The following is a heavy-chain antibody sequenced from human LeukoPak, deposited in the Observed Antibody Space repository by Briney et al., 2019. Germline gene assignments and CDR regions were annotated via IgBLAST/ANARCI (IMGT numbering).Heavy chain of an antibody. Sequence: SETLSLTCTVSGGSIRSSYWNWIRQSPGKGLQWIGSIHHSGSRSLNPSLESRVTVSVDTSKNQFSLRLRSVTAADTAMYYCARRGHVSGSARGWYFDLWGRGTLVTVSS. CDR1: GGSIRSSY. J-gene: IGHJ2*01. CDR2: IHHSGSR. CDR3: ARRGHVSGSARGWYFDL. V-gene: IGHV4-59*08. D-gene: IGHD6-19*01.